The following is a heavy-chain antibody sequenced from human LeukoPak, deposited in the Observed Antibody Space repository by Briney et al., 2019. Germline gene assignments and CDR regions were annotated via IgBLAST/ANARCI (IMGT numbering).Heavy chain of an antibody. D-gene: IGHD3-22*01. CDR2: IYYSGST. CDR3: ARDAGDYYDSSGYPDY. V-gene: IGHV4-61*01. CDR1: GGSISSGTHY. J-gene: IGHJ4*02. Sequence: PSETLSLTCTVSGGSISSGTHYWSWIRQPPGKGLEWIGYIYYSGSTNYNPSLKSRVTISVDTSKNQFSLKLSSVTAADTAVYYCARDAGDYYDSSGYPDYWGQGTLVTVSS.